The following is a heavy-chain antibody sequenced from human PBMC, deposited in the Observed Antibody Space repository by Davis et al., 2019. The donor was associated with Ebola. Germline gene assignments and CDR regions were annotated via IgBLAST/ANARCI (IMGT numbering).Heavy chain of an antibody. CDR1: GYSFTSYW. V-gene: IGHV5-10-1*01. CDR2: IDPSDSYT. Sequence: GESLKISCKGSGYSFTSYWISWVCQMPGKGLEWMGRIDPSDSYTNYSPSFQGHVTISADKSISTAYLQWSSLKASDTAMYYCARLKLGYCISTSCSRGDYYGMDVWGQGTTVTVSS. D-gene: IGHD2-2*01. J-gene: IGHJ6*02. CDR3: ARLKLGYCISTSCSRGDYYGMDV.